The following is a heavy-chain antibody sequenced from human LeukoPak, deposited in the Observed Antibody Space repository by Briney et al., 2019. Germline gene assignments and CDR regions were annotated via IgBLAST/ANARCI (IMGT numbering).Heavy chain of an antibody. CDR1: GGSISSYY. J-gene: IGHJ5*02. CDR2: IYTSGST. V-gene: IGHV4-4*07. D-gene: IGHD5/OR15-5a*01. Sequence: SETLSLTCTVSGGSISSYYWSWIRQPAGKGLEWIGRIYTSGSTNYNPSLKGRVTMSVDTSKNQFSLKLSSVTAADTAVYYCARGTSDPVFKSVRIRDWFDPWGQGTLVTVSS. CDR3: ARGTSDPVFKSVRIRDWFDP.